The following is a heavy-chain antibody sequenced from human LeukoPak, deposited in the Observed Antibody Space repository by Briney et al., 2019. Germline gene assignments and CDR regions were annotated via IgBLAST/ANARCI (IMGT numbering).Heavy chain of an antibody. CDR2: ISSGSTTM. J-gene: IGHJ4*02. CDR3: ARVPDDFWSGYFFDC. D-gene: IGHD3-3*01. CDR1: GFIFSNAW. V-gene: IGHV3-48*01. Sequence: GGSLRLSCAASGFIFSNAWINWVRQGPGKGLEWISYISSGSTTMYYTDSVKGRFTISRDNAKNSLYLQMNSLRAEDTAVYYCARVPDDFWSGYFFDCWGQGTLVTVSS.